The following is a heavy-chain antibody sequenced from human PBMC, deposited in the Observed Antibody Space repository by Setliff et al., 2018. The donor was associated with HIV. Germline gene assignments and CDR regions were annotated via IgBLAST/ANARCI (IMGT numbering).Heavy chain of an antibody. D-gene: IGHD2-2*01. V-gene: IGHV1-69*05. CDR3: AGDFGGYCSSMSCPGLFDP. CDR1: GGTFSNYG. Sequence: ASVKVSCKASGGTFSNYGMSWVRQAPGQGLEWMGGIIPISGTANYAQKFQGRVTITTDESTITAYMELSSLRSDDTAVYYCAGDFGGYCSSMSCPGLFDPWGQGTLVTVSS. CDR2: IIPISGTA. J-gene: IGHJ5*02.